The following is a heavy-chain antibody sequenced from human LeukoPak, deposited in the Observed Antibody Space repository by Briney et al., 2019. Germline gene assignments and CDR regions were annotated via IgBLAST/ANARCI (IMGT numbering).Heavy chain of an antibody. J-gene: IGHJ4*02. CDR1: GWSFSGYY. Sequence: SETLSLTCAVYGWSFSGYYWSWIRQPPGKGLEWIGEINHSGSTNYNPPLKSRVTISVDTSTNQSSLKLSSVTAADTAVYYCARDHLWYNYGSGIYYFDYWGQGTLVTVSS. V-gene: IGHV4-34*01. D-gene: IGHD3-10*01. CDR3: ARDHLWYNYGSGIYYFDY. CDR2: INHSGST.